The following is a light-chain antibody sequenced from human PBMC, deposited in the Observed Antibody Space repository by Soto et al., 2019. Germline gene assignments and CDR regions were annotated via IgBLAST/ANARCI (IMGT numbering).Light chain of an antibody. CDR3: HQYSSYLET. V-gene: IGKV1-5*01. CDR2: DAS. J-gene: IGKJ1*01. Sequence: IPMTQSPATLSASVGDTVTITCRASQSISTWLAWYQQKPGKAPKLLIFDASGVGRGVPSRFSGSGSETEFTLTISSLQPDDIATYYCHQYSSYLETFGQGTKVEIK. CDR1: QSISTW.